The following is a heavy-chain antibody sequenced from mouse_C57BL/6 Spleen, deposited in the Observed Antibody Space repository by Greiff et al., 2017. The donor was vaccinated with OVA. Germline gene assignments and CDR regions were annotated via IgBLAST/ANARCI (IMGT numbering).Heavy chain of an antibody. CDR2: IDPEDGET. CDR3: AKPTVGYWYFDV. D-gene: IGHD1-1*01. CDR1: GFNIKDYY. Sequence: EVKLMESGAELVKPGASVKLSCTASGFNIKDYYMHWVKQRTEQGLEWIGRIDPEDGETKYAPKFQGKATITADTSSNTAYLQLSSLTSEDTAVYYGAKPTVGYWYFDVWGTGTTVTVSS. J-gene: IGHJ1*03. V-gene: IGHV14-2*01.